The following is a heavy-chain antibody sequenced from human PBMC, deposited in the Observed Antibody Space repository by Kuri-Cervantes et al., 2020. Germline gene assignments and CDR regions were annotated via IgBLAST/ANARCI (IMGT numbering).Heavy chain of an antibody. V-gene: IGHV3-30-3*01. CDR3: AKDVHGYNDY. Sequence: LSLTCAASGFTFSSYAMHWVRQAPGKGLEWVAVISYDGSNKYYADSVKGRFTISRDNSKNTLYLQMNSLRAEDTAVYYCAKDVHGYNDYWGQGTLVTVSS. D-gene: IGHD5-24*01. J-gene: IGHJ4*02. CDR2: ISYDGSNK. CDR1: GFTFSSYA.